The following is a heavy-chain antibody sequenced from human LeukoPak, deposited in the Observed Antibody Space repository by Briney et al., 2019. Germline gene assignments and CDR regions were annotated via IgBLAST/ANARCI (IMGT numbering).Heavy chain of an antibody. V-gene: IGHV1-8*03. CDR1: GYTFTSYD. CDR2: MNPNSGNT. J-gene: IGHJ4*02. D-gene: IGHD3-22*01. Sequence: GASVKVSCKASGYTFTSYDINWVRQATGQGLEWMGWMNPNSGNTGYAQKFQGRVTITRTTSISTSYVELSSLRSENTAVYDCARGPRDSSCSSFDYWGQGTLGTVSS. CDR3: ARGPRDSSCSSFDY.